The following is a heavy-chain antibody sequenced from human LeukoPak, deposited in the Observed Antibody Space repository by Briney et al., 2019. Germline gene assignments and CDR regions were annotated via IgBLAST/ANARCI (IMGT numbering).Heavy chain of an antibody. CDR1: GYTFTSYG. CDR3: ASSRFYFGSGSYPYDAFDI. D-gene: IGHD3-10*01. CDR2: ISAYSGNT. V-gene: IGHV1-18*01. J-gene: IGHJ3*02. Sequence: ASVKLSCKASGYTFTSYGISWVRQAPGQGLEWMGWISAYSGNTNYAQKLQGRVTLTTDTSTSTAYVELKSLRSDDTAVYFCASSRFYFGSGSYPYDAFDIWGEGTLVTVSS.